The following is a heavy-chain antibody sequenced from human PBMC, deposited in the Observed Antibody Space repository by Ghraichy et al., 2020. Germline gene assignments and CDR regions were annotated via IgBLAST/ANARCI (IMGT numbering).Heavy chain of an antibody. V-gene: IGHV4-59*01. CDR1: GGSISSYY. J-gene: IGHJ4*02. Sequence: SETLSLTCTVSGGSISSYYWSWIRQPPGKGLEWIGYIYYSGSTNYNPSLKSRVTISVDTSKNQFSLKLSSVTAADTAVYYCARVSDQKAGIDYWGQGTLVTVSS. CDR2: IYYSGST. CDR3: ARVSDQKAGIDY.